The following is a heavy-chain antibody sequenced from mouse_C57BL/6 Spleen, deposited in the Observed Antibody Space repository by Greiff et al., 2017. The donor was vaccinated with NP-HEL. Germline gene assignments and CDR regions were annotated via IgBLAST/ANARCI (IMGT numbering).Heavy chain of an antibody. CDR3: AREEVVAFDY. V-gene: IGHV5-17*01. J-gene: IGHJ2*01. D-gene: IGHD1-1*01. Sequence: VQLKESGGGLVKPGGSLKLSCAASGFTFSDYGMHWVRQAPEKGLEWVAYISSGSSTIYYADTVKGRFTISRDNAKNTLFLQMTSLRSEDTAMYYCAREEVVAFDYWGQGTTLTVSS. CDR1: GFTFSDYG. CDR2: ISSGSSTI.